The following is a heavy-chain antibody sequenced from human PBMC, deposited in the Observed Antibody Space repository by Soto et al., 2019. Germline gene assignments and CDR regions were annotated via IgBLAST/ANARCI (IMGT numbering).Heavy chain of an antibody. CDR1: GCTFSTYT. J-gene: IGHJ4*02. D-gene: IGHD2-15*01. V-gene: IGHV1-69*16. CDR3: ARDLGVALATLTLDY. CDR2: IIPILNTV. Sequence: SVKVSCKASGCTFSTYTISWVRQAPGQGLEWMGRIIPILNTVNYADSVEGRFTISRDDAKNSLYLQMNSLRAEDTGVYYCARDLGVALATLTLDYWGQGALVTVSS.